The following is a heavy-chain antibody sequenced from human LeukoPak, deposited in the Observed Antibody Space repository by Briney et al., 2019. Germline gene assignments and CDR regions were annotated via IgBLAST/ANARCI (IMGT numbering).Heavy chain of an antibody. CDR3: ARVVYSSGWYSNYYGMDV. CDR2: INPSGGST. CDR1: GYTFTSYY. D-gene: IGHD6-19*01. Sequence: GASVKVSCKASGYTFTSYYMHWVRQAPGQGLEWMGIINPSGGSTSYAQKFQGRVTMTRDTSTSTVYMELSSLRSEDTAVYYCARVVYSSGWYSNYYGMDVWGQGTTVTVSS. V-gene: IGHV1-46*01. J-gene: IGHJ6*02.